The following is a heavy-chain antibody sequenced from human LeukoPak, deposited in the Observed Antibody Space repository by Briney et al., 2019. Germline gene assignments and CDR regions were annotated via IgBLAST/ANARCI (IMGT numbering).Heavy chain of an antibody. CDR2: INPNSGGT. Sequence: GASVKVPCKASGYTFTGYYMHWVRQAPGQGLEWMGWINPNSGGTNYAQKFQGRVTMTRDTSISTAYMELSSLRSEDTAVYYCTRGPIDYGDYEWVPWFDPWGQGTLVTVSS. J-gene: IGHJ5*02. CDR1: GYTFTGYY. CDR3: TRGPIDYGDYEWVPWFDP. D-gene: IGHD4-17*01. V-gene: IGHV1-2*02.